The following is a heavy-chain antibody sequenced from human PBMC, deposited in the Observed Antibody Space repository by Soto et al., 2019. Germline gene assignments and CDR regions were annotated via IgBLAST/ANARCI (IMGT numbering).Heavy chain of an antibody. D-gene: IGHD3-22*01. J-gene: IGHJ6*02. V-gene: IGHV3-11*05. Sequence: GSLRLSCAASGFTFSDSWMNWVRQAPGKGLEWVSYISSSSSYTNYADSVKGRFTISRDNAKNSLYLQMNSLRAEDTAVYYCARDASYYYDSSGYRPYYYYGMDVWGQGTTVTVSS. CDR3: ARDASYYYDSSGYRPYYYYGMDV. CDR2: ISSSSSYT. CDR1: GFTFSDSW.